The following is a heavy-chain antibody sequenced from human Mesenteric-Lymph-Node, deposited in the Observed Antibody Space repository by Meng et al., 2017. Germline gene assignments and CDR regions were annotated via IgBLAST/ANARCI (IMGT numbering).Heavy chain of an antibody. CDR2: ISTYNGKT. CDR3: ARDVRVIGIAVSFDS. J-gene: IGHJ4*02. V-gene: IGHV1-18*01. CDR1: GGTFSSYA. D-gene: IGHD6-19*01. Sequence: ASVKVSCKASGGTFSSYAISWVRQAPGQGLEWMGWISTYNGKTNYVQKFQGRVTMTTDTSTSTAYMELRSLRADDTAVYYCARDVRVIGIAVSFDSWGQGTLVTVS.